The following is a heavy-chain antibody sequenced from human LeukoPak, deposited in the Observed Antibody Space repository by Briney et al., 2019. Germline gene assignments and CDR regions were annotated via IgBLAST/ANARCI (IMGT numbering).Heavy chain of an antibody. V-gene: IGHV3-23*01. CDR3: AKPMVRGVIPNFDY. D-gene: IGHD3-10*01. CDR1: GFTFSNHG. Sequence: GGTLRLSCAASGFTFSNHGMNWVRQAPGKGLEWVSGISPSGDITYYADSVKGRFTISRDNSKNTLYLQMNSLRAEDTAVYYCAKPMVRGVIPNFDYWGQGTLVTVSS. J-gene: IGHJ4*02. CDR2: ISPSGDIT.